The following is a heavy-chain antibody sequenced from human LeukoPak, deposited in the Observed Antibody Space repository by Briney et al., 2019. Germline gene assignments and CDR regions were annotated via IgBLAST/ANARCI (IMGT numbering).Heavy chain of an antibody. CDR1: GFTFSSYG. J-gene: IGHJ5*02. D-gene: IGHD6-13*01. CDR2: IWYDGSNK. V-gene: IGHV3-33*01. Sequence: GGSLRLSCAASGFTFSSYGMHWVRQAPGKGLEWVAVIWYDGSNKYYADSVKGRFTISRDNSKNTLYLQMNSLRAEDTAVYYCAREGYSSSHNWFDPWGQGTLVTVSS. CDR3: AREGYSSSHNWFDP.